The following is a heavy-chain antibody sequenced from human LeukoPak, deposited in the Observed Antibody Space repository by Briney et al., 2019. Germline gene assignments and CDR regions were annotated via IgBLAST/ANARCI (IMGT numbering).Heavy chain of an antibody. Sequence: PSETLSLTCGVYGGSFSGYYWNWIRQPPGKGLEWIGSIYYSGSTYYNPSLKSRVTISVDTSKNQFSLKLSSVTAADTAVYYCARRSCSGGTCYESRGWFDSWGQGTLVTVSS. D-gene: IGHD2-15*01. CDR3: ARRSCSGGTCYESRGWFDS. CDR1: GGSFSGYY. CDR2: IYYSGST. J-gene: IGHJ5*01. V-gene: IGHV4-34*01.